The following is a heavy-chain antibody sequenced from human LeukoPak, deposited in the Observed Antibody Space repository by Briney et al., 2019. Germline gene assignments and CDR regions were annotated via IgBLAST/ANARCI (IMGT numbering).Heavy chain of an antibody. CDR3: ARASAAAPLGY. Sequence: SETLSLTCTVSGGSISSYYWSWIRQPPGKGLEWIGYIYYSGSTNYNPSLKSRVTISVDTSKNQFSLKLSSVTAADTAVYYCARASAAAPLGYWGQGTLVTVSS. D-gene: IGHD6-13*01. J-gene: IGHJ4*02. CDR1: GGSISSYY. V-gene: IGHV4-59*01. CDR2: IYYSGST.